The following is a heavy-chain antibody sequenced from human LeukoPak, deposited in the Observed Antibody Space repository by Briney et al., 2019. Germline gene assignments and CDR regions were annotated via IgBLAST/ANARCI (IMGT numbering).Heavy chain of an antibody. Sequence: SVKVSCKASVGTFSSYAISWVRQAPGQGLEWMGRIIPIFGTANYAQKFQGRVTITTDESTSTAYMELSSLRSEDTAVYYCARDLSSAIVGYYYYMDVWGKGTTVTVSS. D-gene: IGHD2-21*01. J-gene: IGHJ6*03. CDR2: IIPIFGTA. V-gene: IGHV1-69*05. CDR1: VGTFSSYA. CDR3: ARDLSSAIVGYYYYMDV.